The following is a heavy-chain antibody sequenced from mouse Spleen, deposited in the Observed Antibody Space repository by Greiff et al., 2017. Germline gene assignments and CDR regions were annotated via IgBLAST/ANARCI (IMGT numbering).Heavy chain of an antibody. Sequence: QVQLKESGPELVKPGASVKISCKASGYAFSSSWMNWVKQRPGKGLEWIGRIYPGDGDTNYNGKFKGKATLTADKSSSTAYMQLSSLTSEDSAVYFCARNGNYYWGQGTTLTVSS. CDR1: GYAFSSSW. J-gene: IGHJ2*01. V-gene: IGHV1-82*01. CDR3: ARNGNYY. CDR2: IYPGDGDT. D-gene: IGHD2-1*01.